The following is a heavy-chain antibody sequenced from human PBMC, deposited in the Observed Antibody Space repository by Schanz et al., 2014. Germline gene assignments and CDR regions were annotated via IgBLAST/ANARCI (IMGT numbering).Heavy chain of an antibody. CDR2: ISYHGSEK. Sequence: VQLVESGGSVVQPGRSLRLSCAGSGFSFSDYGMHWVRQAPGRGLEWVAVISYHGSEKYYADSVKGRFTISRDNSKNTLYLRMISLRAEDTAMFYCAREIPAGGHFDYWGQGTLVSVSS. J-gene: IGHJ4*02. CDR3: AREIPAGGHFDY. V-gene: IGHV3-30*03. D-gene: IGHD2-15*01. CDR1: GFSFSDYG.